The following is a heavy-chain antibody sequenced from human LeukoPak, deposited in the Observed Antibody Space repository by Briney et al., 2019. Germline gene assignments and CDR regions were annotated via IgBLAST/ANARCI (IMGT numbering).Heavy chain of an antibody. D-gene: IGHD3-22*01. Sequence: GGSLRLSCAAPGFTVSSNYMSWVRQAPGKGLEWVSVIYSGGSTYYADSVKGRFTISRDNAKNSLYLQMNSLRAEDTAVYYCAREVVNFDYWGQGTLVTVSS. CDR3: AREVVNFDY. V-gene: IGHV3-53*01. J-gene: IGHJ4*02. CDR1: GFTVSSNY. CDR2: IYSGGST.